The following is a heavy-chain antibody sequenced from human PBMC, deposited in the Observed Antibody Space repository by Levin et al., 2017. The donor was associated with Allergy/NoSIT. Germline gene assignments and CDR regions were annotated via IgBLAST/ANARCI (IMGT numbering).Heavy chain of an antibody. CDR3: VSYRDGPYIHIAY. CDR1: GFTFSSYA. Sequence: GGSLRLSCVVSGFTFSSYAMSWIRQTPDKGLEWISIISGESRTIYYADSVRGRFTISRDNSKNTLYLQMNSLTAEDTDLYYCVSYRDGPYIHIAYWGQGTLVTVSS. CDR2: ISGESRTI. J-gene: IGHJ4*02. V-gene: IGHV3-23*01. D-gene: IGHD3-16*02.